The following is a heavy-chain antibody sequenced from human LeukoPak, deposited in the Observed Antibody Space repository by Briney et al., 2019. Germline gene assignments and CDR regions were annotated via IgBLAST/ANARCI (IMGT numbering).Heavy chain of an antibody. D-gene: IGHD3-16*01. Sequence: PGGSLRLSCAASGFTFSTYAMHWIRQAPGKGLEYLSAISSSGASTYYANSVKGRFTISRDNSKNTLYLQMGSLRAEDMAVYYCARGGTPVDYWGQGTLVTVSS. CDR2: ISSSGAST. CDR3: ARGGTPVDY. V-gene: IGHV3-64*01. J-gene: IGHJ4*02. CDR1: GFTFSTYA.